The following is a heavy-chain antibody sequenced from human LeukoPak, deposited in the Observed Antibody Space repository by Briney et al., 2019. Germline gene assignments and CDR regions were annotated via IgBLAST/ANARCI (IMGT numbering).Heavy chain of an antibody. Sequence: GASVKVSCKASGYTFTGYYIHWVRQPPGQGLEWMGWINPNSGGTNYAQNFQGRVTMTRDTSISTAYMELSRLRSNDTAVYYCARALRSGGYYEVDYWGQGTLVTVSS. CDR3: ARALRSGGYYEVDY. V-gene: IGHV1-2*02. J-gene: IGHJ4*02. CDR2: INPNSGGT. CDR1: GYTFTGYY. D-gene: IGHD1-26*01.